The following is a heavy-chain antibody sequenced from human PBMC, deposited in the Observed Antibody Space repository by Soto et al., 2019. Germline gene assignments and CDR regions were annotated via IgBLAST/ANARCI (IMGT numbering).Heavy chain of an antibody. CDR2: TIPVLGVT. CDR1: GDTFRNNI. J-gene: IGHJ6*02. V-gene: IGHV1-69*02. Sequence: QVQLVQSGAEVKKPGSSVKVSCKASGDTFRNNIISWVRQAPGQGLEWMGRTIPVLGVTNYAQKFQGRVTIAADESTSTVYMDLSSLRSEDTAVYYCASIFVSIRDYQYHYGVDVWGQGTAVTVSS. CDR3: ASIFVSIRDYQYHYGVDV. D-gene: IGHD3-3*02.